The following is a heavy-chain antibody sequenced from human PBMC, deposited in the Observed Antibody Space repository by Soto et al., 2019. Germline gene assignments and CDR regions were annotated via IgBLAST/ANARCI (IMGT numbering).Heavy chain of an antibody. CDR3: ARGVAPYYFDY. V-gene: IGHV1-3*01. J-gene: IGHJ4*02. CDR2: INAGNAHT. CDR1: GYTFTNFA. D-gene: IGHD2-15*01. Sequence: QVQLVQSGAEXXKPGASVXVXXKASGYTFTNFAIHWVRQAPGQRLEWMGWINAGNAHTKYSQKFQGRVTITRDTSASTAYMELSSLRSEDTAVYYCARGVAPYYFDYWGQGTLVTVSS.